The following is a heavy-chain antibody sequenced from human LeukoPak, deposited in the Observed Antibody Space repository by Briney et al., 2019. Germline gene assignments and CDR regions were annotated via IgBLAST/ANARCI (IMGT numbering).Heavy chain of an antibody. CDR3: AKGTPLEWLSDY. CDR1: GFTFDDYA. J-gene: IGHJ4*02. Sequence: GGSLRLSCAASGFTFDDYAMHWVREAPGKGLEWVSLISGDGGSTYYADSVKGRFTISRDNSKNSLYLQMNSLRTEDTALYYCAKGTPLEWLSDYWGQGTLVTVSS. V-gene: IGHV3-43*02. CDR2: ISGDGGST. D-gene: IGHD3-3*01.